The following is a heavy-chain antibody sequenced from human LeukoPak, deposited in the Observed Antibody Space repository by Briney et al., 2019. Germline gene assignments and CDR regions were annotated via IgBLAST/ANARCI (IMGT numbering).Heavy chain of an antibody. V-gene: IGHV3-66*01. Sequence: GGSLRLSCAASGFTFSSYAMSWVRQAPGKGLEWVSVIYSGGSTYYADSVKGRFTISRDNSKNTLYLQMNSLRAEDTAVYYCARGPDYYGSGRGAFDIWGQGTMVTVSS. CDR3: ARGPDYYGSGRGAFDI. CDR1: GFTFSSYA. D-gene: IGHD3-10*01. CDR2: IYSGGST. J-gene: IGHJ3*02.